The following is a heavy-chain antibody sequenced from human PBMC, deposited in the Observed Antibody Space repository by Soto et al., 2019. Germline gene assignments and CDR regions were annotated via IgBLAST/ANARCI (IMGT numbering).Heavy chain of an antibody. CDR2: IIPIFGTA. CDR1: GGTFSSYA. V-gene: IGHV1-69*13. J-gene: IGHJ4*02. D-gene: IGHD5-18*01. Sequence: ASVKVSCKASGGTFSSYAISWVRHAPGQGLEWMGGIIPIFGTANYAQKFQGRVTITADESTSTAYMELSSLRSEDTAVYYCARDAAVDTAMVPGYWGQGTLVTVSS. CDR3: ARDAAVDTAMVPGY.